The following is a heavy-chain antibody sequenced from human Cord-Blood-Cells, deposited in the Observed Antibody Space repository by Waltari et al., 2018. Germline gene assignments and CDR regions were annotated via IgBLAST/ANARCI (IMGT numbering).Heavy chain of an antibody. CDR1: GGSFSGYY. Sequence: QVQLQQWGAGLLKPSETLSLTCAVYGGSFSGYYWSWIRQPPGKGLEWIGEINHSGSTNSNPSLKSRVTISVDTSKNHFSLKLSSVTAADTAVYYCARGPRITIFGVVTPRGFDYWGQGTLVTVSS. CDR2: INHSGST. CDR3: ARGPRITIFGVVTPRGFDY. D-gene: IGHD3-3*01. V-gene: IGHV4-34*01. J-gene: IGHJ4*02.